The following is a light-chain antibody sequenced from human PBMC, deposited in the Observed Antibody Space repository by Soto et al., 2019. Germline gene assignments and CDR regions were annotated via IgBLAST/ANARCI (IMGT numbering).Light chain of an antibody. CDR1: RTIDNY. CDR2: ATS. J-gene: IGKJ5*01. V-gene: IGKV1-39*01. CDR3: QQSYNTPIT. Sequence: DIHITQSPSXLSSSXXXXXXXTFXASRTIDNYLNWYQQKPGRAPELLVYATSSLQSGVPSRFTGGGSGTHFTLTISGLQPEDFATYFCQQSYNTPITFGQGTRLEIK.